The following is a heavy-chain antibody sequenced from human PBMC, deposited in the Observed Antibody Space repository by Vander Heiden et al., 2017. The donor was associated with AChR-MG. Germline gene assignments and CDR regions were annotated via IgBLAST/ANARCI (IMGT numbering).Heavy chain of an antibody. CDR2: IGGSGGTT. D-gene: IGHD1-1*01. Sequence: EVQLLESGGGLVQPGGSLRLSCAASGFTFSSYAMSWVRQAPGKGLEWVSTIGGSGGTTYYTDSVKGRFTISRDNSKNTLWLQMNSLRPEDTAVYDCAKTGQLDPWGQGTLFTVSS. V-gene: IGHV3-23*01. CDR1: GFTFSSYA. J-gene: IGHJ5*02. CDR3: AKTGQLDP.